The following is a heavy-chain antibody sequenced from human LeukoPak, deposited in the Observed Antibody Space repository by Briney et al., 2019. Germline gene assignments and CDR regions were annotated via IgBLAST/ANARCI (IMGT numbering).Heavy chain of an antibody. CDR3: ARDRGNYFDY. D-gene: IGHD3-10*01. Sequence: GASVKVSCRTSGYPFTNYAINWVRQAPGQGLEWMGWMNPNSGNTGYAQKFQGRVTMTRDMSTSTVYMELSSLRSEDTAVYYCARDRGNYFDYWGQGTLVTVSS. CDR1: GYPFTNYA. V-gene: IGHV1-8*02. J-gene: IGHJ4*02. CDR2: MNPNSGNT.